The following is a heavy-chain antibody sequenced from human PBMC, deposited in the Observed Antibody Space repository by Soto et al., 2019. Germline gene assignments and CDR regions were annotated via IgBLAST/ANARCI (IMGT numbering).Heavy chain of an antibody. D-gene: IGHD2-8*01. V-gene: IGHV4-30-4*01. J-gene: IGHJ6*02. Sequence: QVQLQESGPGLVKPSQTLSLTCTVSGGSISSGDYYWSWIRQPPGKGLEWIGYIYYSGSTYYNPSPKSRVTISVDTSKNQFSLKLSSVTAADTAVYYCAKQEGHCTNGVCSPYYYGMDVWGQGTTVTVSS. CDR2: IYYSGST. CDR1: GGSISSGDYY. CDR3: AKQEGHCTNGVCSPYYYGMDV.